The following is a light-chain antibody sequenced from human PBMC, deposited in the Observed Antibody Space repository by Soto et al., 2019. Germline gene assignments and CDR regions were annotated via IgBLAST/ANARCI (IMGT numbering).Light chain of an antibody. J-gene: IGKJ1*01. Sequence: EIVMTQSPATLSVSPGERATLSCRASQSVSSNLAWYQQKPGQAPRLLIYGASTRATGIPARFSGSGSGTEFTLTSSGMQSEDFAVYYCQQYNNWPLTFGQGTKVEIK. V-gene: IGKV3-15*01. CDR1: QSVSSN. CDR3: QQYNNWPLT. CDR2: GAS.